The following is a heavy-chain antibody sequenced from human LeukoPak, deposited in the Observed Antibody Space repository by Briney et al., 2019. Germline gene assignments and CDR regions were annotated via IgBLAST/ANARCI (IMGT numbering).Heavy chain of an antibody. J-gene: IGHJ1*01. CDR2: ISAYNGNT. Sequence: GASVTVSCKASGYTFTIYGISWVRQAPGQGLEWMGWISAYNGNTNYAQKLQGRVTMTTDTSTTTAYMELRSLRSDDTAVYYCARDLEEDPDYYDSSSDEYFQHWGQGTLVTVSS. CDR1: GYTFTIYG. D-gene: IGHD3-22*01. CDR3: ARDLEEDPDYYDSSSDEYFQH. V-gene: IGHV1-18*01.